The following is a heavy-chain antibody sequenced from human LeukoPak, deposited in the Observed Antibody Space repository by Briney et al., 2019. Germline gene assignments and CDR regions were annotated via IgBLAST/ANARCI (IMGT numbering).Heavy chain of an antibody. D-gene: IGHD5-24*01. V-gene: IGHV3-23*01. CDR3: AKIRWPYFDY. Sequence: QPEGSLRLSCAAAGLTFNSYAMSWVRQAPGKGLEWVSTISVSGGSTYYADSVKGRFTISRDNSKNTLYLQMNSLRAEDTAVYYCAKIRWPYFDYWGQGTLVTVSS. J-gene: IGHJ4*02. CDR1: GLTFNSYA. CDR2: ISVSGGST.